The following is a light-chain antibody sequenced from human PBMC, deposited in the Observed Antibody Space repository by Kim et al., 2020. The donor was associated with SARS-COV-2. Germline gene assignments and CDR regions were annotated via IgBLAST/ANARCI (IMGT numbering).Light chain of an antibody. CDR3: GADHGSGSNFVWV. CDR1: SGYSNYQ. V-gene: IGLV9-49*01. J-gene: IGLJ3*02. CDR2: VGTGGIVG. Sequence: CTLSSGYSNYQVDWYQQGPGKGPRFVMRVGTGGIVGSKGDGIPDRFSVLGSGLNRYLTIKNVQEEDESDFHCGADHGSGSNFVWVFGGGTQLTVL.